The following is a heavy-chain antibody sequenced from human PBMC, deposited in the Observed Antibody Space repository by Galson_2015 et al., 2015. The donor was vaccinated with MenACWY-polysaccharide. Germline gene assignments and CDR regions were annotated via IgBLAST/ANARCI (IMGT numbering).Heavy chain of an antibody. CDR2: INSDGTST. J-gene: IGHJ4*02. V-gene: IGHV3-74*01. D-gene: IGHD1-26*01. CDR3: ARAGGRYPGNDYFDY. CDR1: GFTFSSYW. Sequence: SLRLSCAASGFTFSSYWMHWVRQAPGKGLVWVSRINSDGTSTSYADSVKGRFTISRDNAKNTLYLQMNSLRAEDTAVYYCARAGGRYPGNDYFDYWGQGTLVTVSS.